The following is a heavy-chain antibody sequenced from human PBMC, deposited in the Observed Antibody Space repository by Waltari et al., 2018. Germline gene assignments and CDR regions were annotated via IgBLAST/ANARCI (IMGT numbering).Heavy chain of an antibody. CDR2: VHRSGRT. J-gene: IGHJ4*02. Sequence: QVHLQESGPGLVKPSGPLSLTCAISGDSMSGNYWWSWVRQPPGKGLEWIGQVHRSGRTHYNPPLESRVTVSIDTSSSQFSLEVTSATAADTALYFCARDRGRGLYLDSWGRGILVTVSP. CDR3: ARDRGRGLYLDS. CDR1: GDSMSGNYW. D-gene: IGHD2-15*01. V-gene: IGHV4-4*02.